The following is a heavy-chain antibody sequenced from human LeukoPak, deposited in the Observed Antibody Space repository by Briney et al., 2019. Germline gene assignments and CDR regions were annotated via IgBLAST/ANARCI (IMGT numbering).Heavy chain of an antibody. D-gene: IGHD6-13*01. CDR1: GYTFTGYY. J-gene: IGHJ4*02. CDR3: ARFISRSWFDY. Sequence: GASVKVSCKASGYTFTGYYMHWVRQAPGQGLEWMGGIIPIFGTANYAQKFQGRVTITADESTSTAYMELSSLRSEDTAVYYCARFISRSWFDYWGQGTLVTVSS. V-gene: IGHV1-69*13. CDR2: IIPIFGTA.